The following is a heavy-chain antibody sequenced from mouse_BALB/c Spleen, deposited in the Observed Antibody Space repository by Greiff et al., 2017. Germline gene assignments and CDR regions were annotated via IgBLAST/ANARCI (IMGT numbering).Heavy chain of an antibody. CDR3: VRHQFGFAY. CDR1: GFTFNTYA. CDR2: IRSKSNNYAT. Sequence: EVKLLESGGGLVQPKGSLKLSCAASGFTFNTYAMNWVRQAPGKGLEWVARIRSKSNNYATYYADSVKDRFTISRDDSQSMLYLQMNNLKTEDTAMYYCVRHQFGFAYWGQGTLVTVSA. J-gene: IGHJ3*01. V-gene: IGHV10-1*02.